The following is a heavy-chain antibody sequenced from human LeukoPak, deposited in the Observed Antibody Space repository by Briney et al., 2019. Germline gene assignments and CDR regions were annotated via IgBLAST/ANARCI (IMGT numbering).Heavy chain of an antibody. V-gene: IGHV4-30-4*08. J-gene: IGHJ5*02. CDR1: GGSISSGDYY. CDR3: ARDLLYCSSTSCHNNWFDP. Sequence: SQTLSLTCTVPGGSISSGDYYWSWIRQPPGKGLEWIGYIYYSRSTYYNPSLKSRVTISVDTSKNQFSLKLSSVTAADTAVYYCARDLLYCSSTSCHNNWFDPWGQGTLVTVSS. CDR2: IYYSRST. D-gene: IGHD2-2*01.